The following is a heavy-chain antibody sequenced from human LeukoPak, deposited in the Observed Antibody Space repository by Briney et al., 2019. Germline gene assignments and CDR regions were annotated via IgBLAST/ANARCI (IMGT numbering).Heavy chain of an antibody. J-gene: IGHJ5*02. D-gene: IGHD2-2*01. CDR3: AKDLTGGSTRVVPAANPFDP. CDR1: GFTFSSYA. V-gene: IGHV3-23*01. CDR2: ISCSGGST. Sequence: QPGGSLRLSCAASGFTFSSYAMTWVRQAPGKGLEWVSAISCSGGSTYYADSVRGRFTISRDNSKNTLYLQMNSLIVEDTAVYYCAKDLTGGSTRVVPAANPFDPWGQGTLVTVSS.